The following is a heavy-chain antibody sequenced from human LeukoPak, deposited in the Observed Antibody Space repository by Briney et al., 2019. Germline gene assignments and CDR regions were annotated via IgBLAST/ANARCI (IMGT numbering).Heavy chain of an antibody. CDR2: ISAYNGNT. D-gene: IGHD4-17*01. J-gene: IGHJ4*01. V-gene: IGHV1-18*01. CDR1: GYPFDNFG. CDR3: ARDRVGGDLTGVSLY. Sequence: GAAVKVSCKASGYPFDNFGLTWVRQAPGQGLEWMGWISAYNGNTHYAQKFRGRLTLTTETSTSTAYLELRGLKSDGTAVYYCARDRVGGDLTGVSLYWGQGTLVTVSS.